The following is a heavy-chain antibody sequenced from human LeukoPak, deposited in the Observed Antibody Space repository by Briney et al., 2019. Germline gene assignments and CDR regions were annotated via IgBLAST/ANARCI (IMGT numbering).Heavy chain of an antibody. Sequence: PGGSLRLSCGASGFIFRNYAMSWVRQAPGEGLEWVSGISDNGGGRYYADSVKGRFTISGDNSKNMLYLQMNSLRAEDTAVYYCARDRRDGYNRFDYWGQGTLVSVSS. CDR1: GFIFRNYA. V-gene: IGHV3-23*01. CDR2: ISDNGGGR. CDR3: ARDRRDGYNRFDY. J-gene: IGHJ4*02. D-gene: IGHD5-24*01.